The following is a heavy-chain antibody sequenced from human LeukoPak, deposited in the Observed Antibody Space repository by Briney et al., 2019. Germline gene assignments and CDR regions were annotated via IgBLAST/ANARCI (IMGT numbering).Heavy chain of an antibody. V-gene: IGHV3-30*14. CDR1: EFTFSSNA. CDR3: ARVGVGAIHY. Sequence: PGGSLRLSCAASEFTFSSNAMHWVRQAPGKGLEWVTIISYDGSSKYYADSVKGRFTISRDNSKNTLNLQMNSLRVEDTALYYCARVGVGAIHYWGQGTLVTVSS. J-gene: IGHJ4*02. CDR2: ISYDGSSK. D-gene: IGHD1-26*01.